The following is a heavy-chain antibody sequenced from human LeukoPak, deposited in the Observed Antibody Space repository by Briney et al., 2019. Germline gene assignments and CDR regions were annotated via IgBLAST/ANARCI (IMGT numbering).Heavy chain of an antibody. V-gene: IGHV3-30*02. CDR3: AKEFGWLVGPFVI. CDR1: GFTFSDYG. Sequence: QTGGSLRLSCAASGFTFSDYGIHWVRQAPGKGLDWVAFIRYDGSNKYYTDSVKGRFTISRDNSKNTLFLQMNSLRAEDTAVYYCAKEFGWLVGPFVIWGQGIMVTVPS. J-gene: IGHJ3*02. D-gene: IGHD6-19*01. CDR2: IRYDGSNK.